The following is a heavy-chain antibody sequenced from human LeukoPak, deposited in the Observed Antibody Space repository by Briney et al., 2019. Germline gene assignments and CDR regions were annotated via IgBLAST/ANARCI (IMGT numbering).Heavy chain of an antibody. V-gene: IGHV1-18*01. CDR2: ISTYNGNT. CDR3: ARAFYYYSYYMDV. J-gene: IGHJ6*03. Sequence: ASVKVSCKASGGTFSSYAISWVRQAPGQGLEWMGWISTYNGNTNYAQKFQGRVTMTTDTSTTTAYMELRSLRSDDTAVYYCARAFYYYSYYMDVWGKGTTVTVCS. CDR1: GGTFSSYA.